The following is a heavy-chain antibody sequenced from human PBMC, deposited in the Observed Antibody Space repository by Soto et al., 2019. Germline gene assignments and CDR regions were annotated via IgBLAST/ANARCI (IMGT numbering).Heavy chain of an antibody. J-gene: IGHJ4*02. Sequence: QVQLQESGPGLVKPSQTLSLTCAVSGGSISSGDYYWSWIRQHPGKRLEWIGYIYYSGSTYYNPSLRSRLTMSMDTSENQLSLRLTSVTAADTAVYYWARGSRSGWYGWGQGTLVTVSS. D-gene: IGHD6-19*01. CDR2: IYYSGST. V-gene: IGHV4-31*11. CDR1: GGSISSGDYY. CDR3: ARGSRSGWYG.